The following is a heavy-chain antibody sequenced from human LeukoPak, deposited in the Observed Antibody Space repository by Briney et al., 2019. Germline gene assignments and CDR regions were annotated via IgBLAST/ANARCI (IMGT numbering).Heavy chain of an antibody. CDR1: GYTFTSYD. J-gene: IGHJ6*03. D-gene: IGHD2-2*01. CDR2: MNPNSGNT. Sequence: ASVKVSCKASGYTFTSYDINWVRQATGQGLEWMGWMNPNSGNTGYAQKFQGRVTMTRNTSISTAYMELSSLRSEDTPVYYCARGGRYCSSTSCYRRAGARRYYYYYMDVWGKGTTVTVSS. CDR3: ARGGRYCSSTSCYRRAGARRYYYYYMDV. V-gene: IGHV1-8*01.